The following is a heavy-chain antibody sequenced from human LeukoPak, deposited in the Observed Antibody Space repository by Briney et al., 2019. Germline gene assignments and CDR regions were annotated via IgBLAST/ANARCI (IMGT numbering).Heavy chain of an antibody. CDR1: GYSISSGNY. D-gene: IGHD4-17*01. J-gene: IGHJ3*02. V-gene: IGHV4-38-2*02. CDR2: IYHSGST. CDR3: ARVTVTDAFDI. Sequence: PSETLSLTCSVSGYSISSGNYWGWIRLPPGKGLQWIGSIYHSGSTYYNPSLKSRVTISVDTSKNQFSLKLSSVTAADTAVYYCARVTVTDAFDIWGQGTMVTVSS.